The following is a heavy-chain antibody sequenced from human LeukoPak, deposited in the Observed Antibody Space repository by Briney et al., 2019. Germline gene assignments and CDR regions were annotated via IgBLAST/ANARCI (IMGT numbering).Heavy chain of an antibody. CDR1: GDSISSYY. CDR3: AREGNVYYDSYAFDI. Sequence: SETLSLTCTVSGDSISSYYWSWIRQPPGKGLEWIGYIYYSGSTNYNPSLKSRVTISVDTSKNQFSLKLSSVTAADTAVYYCAREGNVYYDSYAFDIWGQGTMVTVSS. J-gene: IGHJ3*02. CDR2: IYYSGST. D-gene: IGHD3-22*01. V-gene: IGHV4-59*01.